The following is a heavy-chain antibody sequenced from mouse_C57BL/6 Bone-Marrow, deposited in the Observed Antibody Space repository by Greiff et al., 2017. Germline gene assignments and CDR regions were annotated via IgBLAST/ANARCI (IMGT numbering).Heavy chain of an antibody. D-gene: IGHD1-1*01. CDR1: GFTFSNYW. J-gene: IGHJ2*01. CDR3: TGSYYYGSDY. V-gene: IGHV6-3*01. Sequence: EVQGVESGGGLVQPGGSMKLSCVASGFTFSNYWMNWVRQSPEKGLEWVAQIRLKSDNYATHYAESVKRRFTISRDDSKSSVYLQMNNIRSEDTRIYYCTGSYYYGSDYWGQGTTLTVSS. CDR2: IRLKSDNYAT.